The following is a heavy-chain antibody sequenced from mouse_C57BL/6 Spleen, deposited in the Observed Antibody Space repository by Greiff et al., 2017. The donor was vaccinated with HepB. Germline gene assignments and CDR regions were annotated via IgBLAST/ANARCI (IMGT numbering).Heavy chain of an antibody. Sequence: VQLKESGGDLVKPGGSLKLSCAASGFTFSSYGMSWVRQTPDKRLEWVAIISSGGSYTYYPDSVKGRFTISRDNAKNTLYLQMSSLKSEGTAMYYCASTFYYGSSPYYAMDYWGQGTSVTVSS. V-gene: IGHV5-6*01. CDR3: ASTFYYGSSPYYAMDY. CDR1: GFTFSSYG. CDR2: ISSGGSYT. J-gene: IGHJ4*01. D-gene: IGHD1-1*01.